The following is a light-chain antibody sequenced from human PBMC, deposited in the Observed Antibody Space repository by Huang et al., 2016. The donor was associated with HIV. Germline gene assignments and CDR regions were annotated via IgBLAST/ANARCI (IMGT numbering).Light chain of an antibody. Sequence: IQLTQSPSSLSASVGDRVTITCRASQGISSYLAWYQQKPGKAPKLLIYAASPLQNGVPSRFSGSGSGTDFTLTISSLQPEDFATYNCQQLNSYPEGFTFGPGTKVDIK. CDR3: QQLNSYPEGFT. J-gene: IGKJ3*01. CDR2: AAS. V-gene: IGKV1-9*01. CDR1: QGISSY.